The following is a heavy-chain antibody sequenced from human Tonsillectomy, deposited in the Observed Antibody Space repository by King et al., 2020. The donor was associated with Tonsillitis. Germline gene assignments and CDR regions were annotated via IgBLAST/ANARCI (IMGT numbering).Heavy chain of an antibody. CDR2: IKQDDSER. CDR1: GFTFNTHW. CDR3: AREMASNNWDAHYYYPYMDV. D-gene: IGHD1-1*01. J-gene: IGHJ6*03. Sequence: DVQLVESGGGLVQPGGSLRLSCAASGFTFNTHWMSWVRQAPGKGLEWVANIKQDDSERYYVDSVKGRFTISRDNAKNSLYLQLNSLRAEDTAVYYCAREMASNNWDAHYYYPYMDVWGKGTTVTVSS. V-gene: IGHV3-7*04.